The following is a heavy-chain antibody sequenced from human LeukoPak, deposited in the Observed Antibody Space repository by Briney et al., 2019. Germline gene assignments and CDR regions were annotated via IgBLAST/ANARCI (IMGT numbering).Heavy chain of an antibody. CDR3: ARDGAVAGTAYPEY. CDR1: GYAFTGYY. CDR2: INPNSGGT. Sequence: ASVKVSCKASGYAFTGYYMHWVRQAPGQGLEWMGWINPNSGGTNYAQKFQGRVTMTRDTSISTAYMELSRLTSDDAAVYYCARDGAVAGTAYPEYWGQGTLVTVSS. V-gene: IGHV1-2*02. D-gene: IGHD6-19*01. J-gene: IGHJ4*02.